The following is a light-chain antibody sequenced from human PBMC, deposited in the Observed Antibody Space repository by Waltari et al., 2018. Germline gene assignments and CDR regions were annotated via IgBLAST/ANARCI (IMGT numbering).Light chain of an antibody. J-gene: IGKJ1*01. V-gene: IGKV3-20*01. CDR3: QNYGTLPAT. Sequence: ENVLTPSPGTLSLSPGERATISCRASQSVSRYLAWYQQKPVQAPMLLIYEASRTATGIPDRVSGSGSETDFTLTISRLEPDDVAVCYWQNYGTLPATFGQGTKVEIK. CDR2: EAS. CDR1: QSVSRY.